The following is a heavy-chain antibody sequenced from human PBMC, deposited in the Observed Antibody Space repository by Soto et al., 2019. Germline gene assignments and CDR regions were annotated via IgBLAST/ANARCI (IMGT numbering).Heavy chain of an antibody. CDR1: GLTFSNVW. D-gene: IGHD2-2*01. Sequence: PGGSLRLSCAASGLTFSNVWMTWVRQAPGKGLEWVSAINWNSDKIDYADSVKGRFTISRDNAKKSVYLQMSSLRPEDTAFYYCAKDAGSTWFNYFDSSGRGTLVTVSS. CDR2: INWNSDKI. CDR3: AKDAGSTWFNYFDS. J-gene: IGHJ4*02. V-gene: IGHV3-9*01.